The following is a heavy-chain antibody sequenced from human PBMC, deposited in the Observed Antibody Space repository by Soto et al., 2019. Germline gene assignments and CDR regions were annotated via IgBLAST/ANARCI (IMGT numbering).Heavy chain of an antibody. CDR3: ARWNGYGDL. D-gene: IGHD1-1*01. CDR2: MSIGGEKT. CDR1: GFSFSAYS. V-gene: IGHV3-23*01. J-gene: IGHJ4*02. Sequence: EVHVFESGGGLVQPGGSLRLSCAASGFSFSAYSMAWVRQTPEKGLEWVSGMSIGGEKTFYIDSVKGRFIVSRDSSRDTVYFQMNRLRVEDTAVYYCARWNGYGDLWGQGTLVTVSS.